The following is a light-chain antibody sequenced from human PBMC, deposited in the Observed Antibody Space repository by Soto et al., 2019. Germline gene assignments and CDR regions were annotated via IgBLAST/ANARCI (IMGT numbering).Light chain of an antibody. CDR2: GAS. V-gene: IGKV3-15*01. CDR3: QQYNNWYPIT. J-gene: IGKJ5*01. Sequence: EIVMTQSPSALSVSPGERVTLSCRASQSVSSNLAWYQQKPGQAPKLLIYGASTRATGIPSRFSGSGSGTEYTLTISSLQSEDFAVYYCQQYNNWYPITFGQGTRLEIK. CDR1: QSVSSN.